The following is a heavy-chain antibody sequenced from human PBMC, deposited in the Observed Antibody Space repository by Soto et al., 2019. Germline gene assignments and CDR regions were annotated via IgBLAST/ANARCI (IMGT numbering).Heavy chain of an antibody. D-gene: IGHD2-2*01. J-gene: IGHJ6*02. V-gene: IGHV3-15*01. CDR1: GFTFSNAW. CDR3: TTELAPAPYGMDV. CDR2: IKSKTDGGTT. Sequence: GGSLRLSCAASGFTFSNAWMSWVRQAPGKGLEWVGRIKSKTDGGTTDYAAPVKGRFTISRDDSKNTLYLQMNSLKTEDTAVYYCTTELAPAPYGMDVWGQGTTVTVSS.